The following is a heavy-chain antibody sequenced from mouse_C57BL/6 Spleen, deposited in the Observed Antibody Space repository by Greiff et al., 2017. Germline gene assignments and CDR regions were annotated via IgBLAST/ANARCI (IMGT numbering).Heavy chain of an antibody. CDR3: ARGRYYSNWGY. CDR1: GYTFTSYW. D-gene: IGHD2-5*01. Sequence: QVQLQQPGAELVRPGSSVKLSCKASGYTFTSYWMHWVKQRPIQGLEWIGNIDPSDSETHYNQKFKDKATLTVDKSSSTAYMQRSSLTSEDSAVYYCARGRYYSNWGYWGQGTTLTVSS. V-gene: IGHV1-52*01. CDR2: IDPSDSET. J-gene: IGHJ2*01.